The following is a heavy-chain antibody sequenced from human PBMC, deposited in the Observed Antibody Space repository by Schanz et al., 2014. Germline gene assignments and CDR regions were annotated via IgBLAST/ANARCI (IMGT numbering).Heavy chain of an antibody. J-gene: IGHJ6*03. CDR3: AGTYCSSTSCYTGYYYMDV. V-gene: IGHV1-69*02. CDR1: GGTFSSYT. Sequence: QVHLVPSGAEVKKPGSSVKVSCKASGGTFSSYTISWVRQAPGQGLEWMGRIIPILGIANYAQNFQGRVTITADKSTSTAYMELTSLRSEDTAVYYCAGTYCSSTSCYTGYYYMDVWGKGTTVTVSS. D-gene: IGHD2-2*02. CDR2: IIPILGIA.